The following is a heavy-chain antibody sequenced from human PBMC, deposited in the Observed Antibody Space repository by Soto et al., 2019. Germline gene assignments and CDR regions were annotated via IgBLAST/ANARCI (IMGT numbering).Heavy chain of an antibody. CDR1: GFNFANYA. CDR2: IRGETNGGTA. J-gene: IGHJ4*02. CDR3: TRYYYESSGYYVY. Sequence: GGSLRLSCTGSGFNFANYALTWVRQAPGKGLEWVGFIRGETNGGTADYAASLKGRITISRDDSKSIAYLEINSLQTEDTAVYYCTRYYYESSGYYVYWGQGTLVTVSS. V-gene: IGHV3-49*04. D-gene: IGHD3-22*01.